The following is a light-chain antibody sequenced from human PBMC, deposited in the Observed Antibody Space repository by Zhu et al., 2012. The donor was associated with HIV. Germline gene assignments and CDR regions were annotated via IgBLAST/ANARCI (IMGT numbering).Light chain of an antibody. J-gene: IGKJ1*01. Sequence: IVLTQSPGTLSLSPWERATLSCRASQSVSSGYLAWYQQKPGQPPRLLIYGASSRATGIPDRFSGSGSETDFTLTISRLEPEDFAVYYCQQYGSSPWTFGPGTKVEIK. CDR2: GAS. CDR3: QQYGSSPWT. CDR1: QSVSSGY. V-gene: IGKV3-20*01.